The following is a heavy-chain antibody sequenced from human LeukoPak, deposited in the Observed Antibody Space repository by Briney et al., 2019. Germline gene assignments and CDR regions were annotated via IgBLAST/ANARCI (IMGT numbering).Heavy chain of an antibody. CDR2: ISSSSSYI. D-gene: IGHD3-3*01. CDR1: GFTFSSYS. Sequence: GGSLSFSCAASGFTFSSYSMNWVRQAPGKGLEWVSSISSSSSYIYYADSVKGRFTISRDNAKNSLYLQMNSLRAEDTAVYYCARGVTYYDFWSGVAINWFDPWGQGTLVTVSS. V-gene: IGHV3-21*01. CDR3: ARGVTYYDFWSGVAINWFDP. J-gene: IGHJ5*02.